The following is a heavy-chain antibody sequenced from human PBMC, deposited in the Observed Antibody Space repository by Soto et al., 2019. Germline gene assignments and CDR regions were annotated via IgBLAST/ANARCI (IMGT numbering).Heavy chain of an antibody. D-gene: IGHD4-17*01. CDR3: ARDLDYGDYYYYGMDV. CDR2: IGTAGDT. CDR1: GFTFSSYD. J-gene: IGHJ6*02. Sequence: GSLRLSCAASGFTFSSYDMHWVRQATGKGLEWVSAIGTAGDTYYADSVKGRFTISRDNAKNSLYLQMNSLRAEDTAVYYCARDLDYGDYYYYGMDVWGQGTTVTVSS. V-gene: IGHV3-13*01.